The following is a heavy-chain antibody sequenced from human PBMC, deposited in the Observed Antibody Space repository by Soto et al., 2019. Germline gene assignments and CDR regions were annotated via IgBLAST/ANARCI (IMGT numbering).Heavy chain of an antibody. D-gene: IGHD3-10*01. CDR2: IYYSGST. J-gene: IGHJ6*02. V-gene: IGHV4-39*01. CDR3: ARPGYYGRRGGMDV. CDR1: GGSISSSSYY. Sequence: QLQLQESGPGLVKPSETLSLTCTVSGGSISSSSYYWGWIRQPPGKGLEWIGSIYYSGSTYYNPSLKSRVNISVDTSKNQFSLKLSSVTAADTAVYYCARPGYYGRRGGMDVWGQGTTVTVSS.